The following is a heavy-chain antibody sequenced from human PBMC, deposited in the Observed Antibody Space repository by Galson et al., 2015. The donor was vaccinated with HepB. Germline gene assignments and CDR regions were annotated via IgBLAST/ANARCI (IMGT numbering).Heavy chain of an antibody. J-gene: IGHJ6*02. CDR3: ARDRTVEYGPSPGQIKYYYYGMDV. CDR2: IHYSGST. Sequence: SETLSLTCALSGGSISSYHWSWIRQAPGKRLEWIGYIHYSGSTEYNPSLKSRVTISLDTSKNQFSLKLSSVTIADTAVYYCARDRTVEYGPSPGQIKYYYYGMDVWGQGTTVTVS. D-gene: IGHD2/OR15-2a*01. CDR1: GGSISSYH. V-gene: IGHV4-59*01.